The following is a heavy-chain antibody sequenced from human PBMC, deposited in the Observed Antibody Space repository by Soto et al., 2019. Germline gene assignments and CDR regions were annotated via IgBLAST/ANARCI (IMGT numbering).Heavy chain of an antibody. Sequence: ASVKVSCKASGGTFSSYAISWVRQAPGQGLEWMGGIIPIFGTANYAQKFQGRVTITADESTSTAYMELSSLRSEDTAVYYCARGPHKGSGYYYGNFDYWGQGTLVTVSS. CDR2: IIPIFGTA. D-gene: IGHD3-22*01. V-gene: IGHV1-69*13. CDR1: GGTFSSYA. CDR3: ARGPHKGSGYYYGNFDY. J-gene: IGHJ4*02.